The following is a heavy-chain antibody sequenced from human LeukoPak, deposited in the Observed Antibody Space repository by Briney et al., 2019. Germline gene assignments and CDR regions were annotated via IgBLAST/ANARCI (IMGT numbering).Heavy chain of an antibody. CDR3: ARDRGYSGYDFFDY. CDR2: ISYDGSNK. J-gene: IGHJ4*02. D-gene: IGHD5-12*01. CDR1: GFTFSSYA. V-gene: IGHV3-30*04. Sequence: PGGSLRFSCAASGFTFSSYAMHWVRQAPGKGLEWVAVISYDGSNKYYADSVKGRFTISRDNSKNTLYLQMNSLRAEDTAVYYCARDRGYSGYDFFDYWGQGTLVTVSS.